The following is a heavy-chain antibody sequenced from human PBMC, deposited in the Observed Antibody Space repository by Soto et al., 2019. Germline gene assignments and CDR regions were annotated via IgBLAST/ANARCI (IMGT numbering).Heavy chain of an antibody. CDR1: GFTFSSHW. CDR2: IKQDGSEK. D-gene: IGHD2-2*01. V-gene: IGHV3-7*01. J-gene: IGHJ4*02. Sequence: EVQLVESGGGLVQPGGSLRLSCAASGFTFSSHWMSWVRQAPGKGLEWVANIKQDGSEKYYVDSVKGRFSISIDNAKNSLYLQMNSLRAEDTAVYYCAREGRGYCSSTSCPGIWGQGTLVTVSS. CDR3: AREGRGYCSSTSCPGI.